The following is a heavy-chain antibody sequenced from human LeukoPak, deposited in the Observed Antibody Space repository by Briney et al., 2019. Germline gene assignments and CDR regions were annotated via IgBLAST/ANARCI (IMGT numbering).Heavy chain of an antibody. Sequence: PSETLSLTCAVYGGSFTTYYWSWIRQPLGKGLEWIGKINHSGSTNYNPSLKSRVTMSVDASKHQFSLRLNSVTAADTAVYYCGRPAYGYWGQGTLVTVSS. V-gene: IGHV4-34*01. CDR3: GRPAYGY. J-gene: IGHJ4*02. D-gene: IGHD3-10*01. CDR1: GGSFTTYY. CDR2: INHSGST.